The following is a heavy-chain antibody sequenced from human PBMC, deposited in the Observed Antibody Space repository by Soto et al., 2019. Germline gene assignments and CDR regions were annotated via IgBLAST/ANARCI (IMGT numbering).Heavy chain of an antibody. Sequence: QVQLQQWGAGLLKPSETLSLTCAVYGGSFSGYYWSWIRQPPGKGLEWIGEINHSGSTNYNPSLKSRVNISVDTSKNQLSLKLSSVTAADTAVYYCAREGYCSGGSCYSRTLDYWGQGTLVTVSS. J-gene: IGHJ4*02. D-gene: IGHD2-15*01. CDR1: GGSFSGYY. V-gene: IGHV4-34*01. CDR2: INHSGST. CDR3: AREGYCSGGSCYSRTLDY.